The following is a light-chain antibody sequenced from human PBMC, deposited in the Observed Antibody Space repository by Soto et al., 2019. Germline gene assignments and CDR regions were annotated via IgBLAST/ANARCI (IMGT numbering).Light chain of an antibody. CDR2: GTS. J-gene: IGKJ5*01. CDR1: QSLSSNHVGWY. Sequence: EIVLTQSPGTLSLSPGERATLSCRASQSLSSNHVGWYLAWYQQNPGQTPRLLIYGTSSRATGIPDRFSGSESGTDFTLAISRLEPEDVPVYDCQPYCSSHPITFGQGTRLESK. CDR3: QPYCSSHPIT. V-gene: IGKV3-20*01.